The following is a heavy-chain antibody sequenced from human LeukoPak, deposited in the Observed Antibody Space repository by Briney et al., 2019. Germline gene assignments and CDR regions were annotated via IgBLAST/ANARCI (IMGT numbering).Heavy chain of an antibody. V-gene: IGHV1-2*02. D-gene: IGHD2-2*01. CDR3: ARGDVVVPAAMPFLPQDRD. Sequence: ASVKVSCKASGYTFTGYYMHWVRQAPGEGLEWMGWINPNSGGTNYAQKFQGRVTMTRDTSISTAYMELSRLRSDDTAVYYCARGDVVVPAAMPFLPQDRDWGQGTLVTVSS. J-gene: IGHJ4*02. CDR1: GYTFTGYY. CDR2: INPNSGGT.